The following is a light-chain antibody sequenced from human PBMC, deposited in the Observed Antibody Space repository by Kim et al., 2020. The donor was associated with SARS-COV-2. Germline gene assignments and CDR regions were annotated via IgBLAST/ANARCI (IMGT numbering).Light chain of an antibody. J-gene: IGLJ1*01. V-gene: IGLV2-8*01. Sequence: GQSVPISCTGTRSDVGAYNYVAWYQQHSGKAPKLMIYEVTKRPSGVPDRFSASKSGNTASLTVSGLQADDEADYYCSSYAGNNNYVFGSGTKVTVL. CDR2: EVT. CDR1: RSDVGAYNY. CDR3: SSYAGNNNYV.